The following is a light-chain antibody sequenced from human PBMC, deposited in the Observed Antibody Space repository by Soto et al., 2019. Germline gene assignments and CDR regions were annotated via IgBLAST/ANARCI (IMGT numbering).Light chain of an antibody. J-gene: IGKJ1*01. CDR2: KAS. CDR1: QNINSW. Sequence: IQLTQSPSALSESVGDRVTITCRASQNINSWLAWYQQKPGKAPKLLIHKASSLQSGVPSRFSGSGSGTEFTLTISSMDPDDFATYYCQQYNGYGRFGQGTKVDIK. CDR3: QQYNGYGR. V-gene: IGKV1-5*03.